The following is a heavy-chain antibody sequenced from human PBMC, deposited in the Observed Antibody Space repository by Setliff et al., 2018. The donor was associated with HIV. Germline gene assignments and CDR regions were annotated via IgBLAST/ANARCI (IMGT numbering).Heavy chain of an antibody. J-gene: IGHJ4*02. CDR1: GYTFIDYF. V-gene: IGHV1-2*02. D-gene: IGHD1-1*01. CDR3: ARQLSNSLES. CDR2: ISPNNGDT. Sequence: GASVKVSCKASGYTFIDYFMHWVRQAPGQGLEWMGWISPNNGDTNTPQRFRGRVTMTRDTSINTAYMELSGLRSDDTAVYYCARQLSNSLESWGQGTPVTVSS.